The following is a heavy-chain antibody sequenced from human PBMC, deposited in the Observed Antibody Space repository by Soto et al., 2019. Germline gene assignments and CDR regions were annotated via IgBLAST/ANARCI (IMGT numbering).Heavy chain of an antibody. V-gene: IGHV3-48*02. J-gene: IGHJ4*02. Sequence: EVQLVKSGGGSVQPGGSLRLSCAASGFTFSTFSMNWVRQAPGRGLEWITYISGGGRPISYADSVKGRFTISRDNAKNSLYLQMDSLTDEDTAVYYCSTDLGWAFDSWGQGTQVTVSS. CDR2: ISGGGRPI. CDR3: STDLGWAFDS. CDR1: GFTFSTFS. D-gene: IGHD6-19*01.